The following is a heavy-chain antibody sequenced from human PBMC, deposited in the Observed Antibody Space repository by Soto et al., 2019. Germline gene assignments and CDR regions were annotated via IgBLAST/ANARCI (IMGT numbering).Heavy chain of an antibody. J-gene: IGHJ5*02. V-gene: IGHV4-31*03. Sequence: QVQLQESGPGLVKPSQTLSLTCTVSGGSISSGGYYWSWIRQHPGKGLEWIGYIYYSGSTYYNPSRKSRVTISVDTSKDQFSLKLSAVTAADTAVYYCASTTLNAGLLWFGELSISSELGWFDPWGQGTLVTVSS. CDR3: ASTTLNAGLLWFGELSISSELGWFDP. CDR1: GGSISSGGYY. D-gene: IGHD3-10*01. CDR2: IYYSGST.